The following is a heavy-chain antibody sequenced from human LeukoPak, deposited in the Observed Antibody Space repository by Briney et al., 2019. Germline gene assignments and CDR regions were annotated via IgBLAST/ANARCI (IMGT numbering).Heavy chain of an antibody. Sequence: PSETLSLTCTVSGASINTYFWSWFRQPAGKGLEWIGRIHASGTTNYNPSLKSRVSMSIDVSKNQFSLRLISVTAADTAVFFCVRDIGNRFWGKGTTVIVSS. J-gene: IGHJ6*04. D-gene: IGHD1/OR15-1a*01. CDR1: GASINTYF. CDR2: IHASGTT. V-gene: IGHV4-4*07. CDR3: VRDIGNRF.